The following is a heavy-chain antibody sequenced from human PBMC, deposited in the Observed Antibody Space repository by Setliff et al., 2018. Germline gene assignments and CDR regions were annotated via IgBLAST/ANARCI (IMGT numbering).Heavy chain of an antibody. D-gene: IGHD3-10*01. CDR1: GFTFTDYF. CDR2: ISGGGTTI. V-gene: IGHV3-11*04. Sequence: GGSLRLSCAASGFTFTDYFMSWVRQAPGKGLEWISKISGGGTTIYYADSVKGRFTISRDNAKNSLYLQMNSLRAEDTAVYYCARLYYYGSGREGMDVWGQGTTVTVSS. J-gene: IGHJ6*02. CDR3: ARLYYYGSGREGMDV.